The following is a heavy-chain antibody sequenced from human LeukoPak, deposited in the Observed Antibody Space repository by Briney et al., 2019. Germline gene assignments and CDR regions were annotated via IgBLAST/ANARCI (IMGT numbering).Heavy chain of an antibody. D-gene: IGHD6-19*01. Sequence: GGSLRLSCEASGFTFGSYGLHWVRQAPGKGLEWVTVISYNGSKEYYAGSVKGRFTISRDNSKNTLYLQMNSLRPEDTAVYYCARVIAVAGTYFDSWGQGTLVTVSS. V-gene: IGHV3-30*19. J-gene: IGHJ4*02. CDR3: ARVIAVAGTYFDS. CDR1: GFTFGSYG. CDR2: ISYNGSKE.